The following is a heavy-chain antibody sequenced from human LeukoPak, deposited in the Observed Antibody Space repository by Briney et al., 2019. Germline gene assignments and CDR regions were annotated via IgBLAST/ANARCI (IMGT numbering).Heavy chain of an antibody. Sequence: GGSLRLSCAASGFTFSNYGMHWVRQATGKGLEWVSSVGTAGDTDYPGSVKGRFTISRENAKNSLYLQMDSLRPEDTAVYYCARPTWIQLWSRFDYWGQGTLVTVSS. J-gene: IGHJ4*02. D-gene: IGHD5-18*01. CDR2: VGTAGDT. CDR1: GFTFSNYG. CDR3: ARPTWIQLWSRFDY. V-gene: IGHV3-13*01.